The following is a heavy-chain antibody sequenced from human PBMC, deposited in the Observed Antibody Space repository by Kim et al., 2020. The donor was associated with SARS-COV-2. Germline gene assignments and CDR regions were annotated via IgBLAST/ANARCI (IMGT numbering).Heavy chain of an antibody. D-gene: IGHD3-9*01. J-gene: IGHJ6*02. V-gene: IGHV7-4-1*02. CDR3: ARGGILTGYSPWDYYYYDMDV. CDR1: GYTFTSYA. Sequence: ASVKVSCKASGYTFTSYAMNWVRQAPGQGLEWMGWINTNTGNPTYAQGFTGRFVFSLDTSVSTAYLQISSLKAEDTAVYYCARGGILTGYSPWDYYYYDMDVWSQGTTVTVSS. CDR2: INTNTGNP.